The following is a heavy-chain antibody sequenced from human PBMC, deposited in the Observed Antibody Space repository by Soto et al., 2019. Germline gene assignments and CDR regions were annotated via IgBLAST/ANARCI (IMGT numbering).Heavy chain of an antibody. Sequence: QVQLVQSGAEVRKPGASVRVSCKASGYIFTQYGIGWVRQAPGKGLEWMGWINGYNGKPNYAQEFRGRVTMTTDTSTSTAYMDLRSLTSDDTGVYYCARWDGIFGAGGVDWGQGTLVTVSS. V-gene: IGHV1-18*01. CDR3: ARWDGIFGAGGVD. J-gene: IGHJ4*02. CDR1: GYIFTQYG. D-gene: IGHD3-16*01. CDR2: INGYNGKP.